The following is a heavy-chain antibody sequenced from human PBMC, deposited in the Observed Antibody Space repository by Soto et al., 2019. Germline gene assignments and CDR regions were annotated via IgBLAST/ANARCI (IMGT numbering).Heavy chain of an antibody. V-gene: IGHV4-34*01. CDR2: INHSGST. CDR1: GGSFSGYY. Sequence: SETLSLTCAVYGGSFSGYYWSWIRQPPGKGLEWIGEINHSGSTNYNPSLKSRVTISVDTSKNQFSLKLSSVTAADTAVYYCARDLYYWGSGSPSPKGAFDIWGQATIVTVSS. J-gene: IGHJ3*02. CDR3: ARDLYYWGSGSPSPKGAFDI. D-gene: IGHD3-10*01.